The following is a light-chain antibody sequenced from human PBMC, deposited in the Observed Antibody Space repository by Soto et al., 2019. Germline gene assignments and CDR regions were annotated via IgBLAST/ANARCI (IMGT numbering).Light chain of an antibody. V-gene: IGLV2-14*03. CDR2: DVS. CDR1: SSDVCGYND. Sequence: QSALTQPASVSGSPGQSITISCTGTSSDVCGYNDVSWYQQHPVTSPQLMIYDVSNRPSGVSNRFSRSTSGNTASLTISGLKAEDEADYSCCSYTGSNVVFGGGTELTVL. J-gene: IGLJ2*01. CDR3: CSYTGSNVV.